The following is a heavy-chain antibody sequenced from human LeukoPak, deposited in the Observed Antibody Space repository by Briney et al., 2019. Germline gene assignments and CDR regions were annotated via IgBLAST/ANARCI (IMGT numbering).Heavy chain of an antibody. CDR3: ARASYCSGGSCSYYYYYYMDV. Sequence: PSETLSLTCAVYGGSFSGYYWSWIRQPPGKGLEWIGEINHSGSTNYNPSLKSRVTISVDTSKNQFSLKLSSVTAAHTAVYYCARASYCSGGSCSYYYYYYMDVWGKGTTVTVSS. V-gene: IGHV4-34*01. CDR1: GGSFSGYY. J-gene: IGHJ6*03. CDR2: INHSGST. D-gene: IGHD2-15*01.